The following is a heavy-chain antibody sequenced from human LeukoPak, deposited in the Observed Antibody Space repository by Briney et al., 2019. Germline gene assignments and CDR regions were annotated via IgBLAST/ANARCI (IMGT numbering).Heavy chain of an antibody. Sequence: GGSLRLSCAASGFAFSSYWMSWVRQAPGKGVEWVANIKQGGSEKYYVDSVKGRFTISRDNAKNSLYLQMNSLRAEDTAVYYCARDYGDYEGYFDYWGQGTLVTVSS. V-gene: IGHV3-7*01. CDR1: GFAFSSYW. D-gene: IGHD4-17*01. CDR3: ARDYGDYEGYFDY. CDR2: IKQGGSEK. J-gene: IGHJ4*02.